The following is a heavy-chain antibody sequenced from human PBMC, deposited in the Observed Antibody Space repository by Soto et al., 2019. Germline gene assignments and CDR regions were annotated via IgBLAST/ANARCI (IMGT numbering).Heavy chain of an antibody. V-gene: IGHV3-23*01. CDR1: GFTFSIYA. CDR2: ISGSGCRT. CDR3: AKYNQCLPPEL. Sequence: EVQLLASGGGLVQPGGSLSLSCAASGFTFSIYAMSWVRQARGKGLEWVSGISGSGCRTYNADSVKGRFTISRDNSKNTLYLQMNSLRAEDTAVYYCAKYNQCLPPELWGHGKMVTVAS. J-gene: IGHJ3*01. D-gene: IGHD6-19*01.